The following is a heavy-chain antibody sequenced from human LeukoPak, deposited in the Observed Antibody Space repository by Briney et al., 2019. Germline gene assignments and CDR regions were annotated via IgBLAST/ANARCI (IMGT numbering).Heavy chain of an antibody. V-gene: IGHV1-18*01. CDR3: ARVTEYSSSWHYYYYYMDV. CDR2: ISAYNGNT. CDR1: GYTFTSYG. D-gene: IGHD6-13*01. Sequence: GASVEVSCKASGYTFTSYGISWVRQAPGQGLEWMGWISAYNGNTNYAQKLQGRVTMTTDTSTSTAYMELRSLRSDDTAVYYCARVTEYSSSWHYYYYYMDVWGKGTTVTVSS. J-gene: IGHJ6*03.